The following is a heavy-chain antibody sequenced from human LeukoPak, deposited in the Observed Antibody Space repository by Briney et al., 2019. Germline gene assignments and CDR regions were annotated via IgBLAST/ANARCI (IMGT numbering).Heavy chain of an antibody. J-gene: IGHJ3*02. D-gene: IGHD5-18*01. CDR1: GYTFTGYY. V-gene: IGHV1-2*02. CDR2: INPNSGGT. CDR3: ARAGIQLWLRAFDI. Sequence: ASVKVSCKASGYTFTGYYIHWVRQAPGQGLEWMGWINPNSGGTNYAQKFQGRVTMTRDTSISTAYMELSRLRSDDTAVYYCARAGIQLWLRAFDIWGQGTMVTVSS.